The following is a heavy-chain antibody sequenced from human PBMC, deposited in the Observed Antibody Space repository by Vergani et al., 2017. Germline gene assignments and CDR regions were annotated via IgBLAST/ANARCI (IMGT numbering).Heavy chain of an antibody. D-gene: IGHD3-22*01. J-gene: IGHJ3*02. CDR2: ISGSGGST. Sequence: EVQLVESGGGLVQPGGSLKLSCAASGFTFSGSAMHWVRQAPGKGLEWVSAISGSGGSTYYADSVKGRFTISRDNSKNTLYQQMNSLRAEDTAVYYCATEGGYNSITMIVVVITTDGSDAFDIWGQGTMVTVSS. V-gene: IGHV3-23*04. CDR3: ATEGGYNSITMIVVVITTDGSDAFDI. CDR1: GFTFSGSA.